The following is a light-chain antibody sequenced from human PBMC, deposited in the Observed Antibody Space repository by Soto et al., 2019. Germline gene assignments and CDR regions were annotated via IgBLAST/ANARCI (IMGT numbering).Light chain of an antibody. V-gene: IGLV2-8*01. CDR2: EVS. Sequence: SALTQPPSASGSPGQSVTISCTGTNRDVGAYNYVSWYQQHPGKAPQLIIYEVSKRPSGVPARFSGSKSGNTASLTVSGLQAEDEGDYYCSSYAGSNNLLFGGGTKLTVL. J-gene: IGLJ3*02. CDR1: NRDVGAYNY. CDR3: SSYAGSNNLL.